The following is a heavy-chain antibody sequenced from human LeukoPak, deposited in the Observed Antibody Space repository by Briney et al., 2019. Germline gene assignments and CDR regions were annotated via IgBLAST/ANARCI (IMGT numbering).Heavy chain of an antibody. J-gene: IGHJ4*02. CDR3: ARDYGPYYDFWSGGY. D-gene: IGHD3-3*01. V-gene: IGHV1-18*01. CDR2: ISAYNGNT. CDR1: GYTFTSYG. Sequence: GATVTVSCKASGYTFTSYGISWVRQAPGQGLEWMGWISAYNGNTNYAQKLQGRVTMTTDTSTSTAYMELRSLRSDDTAVYYCARDYGPYYDFWSGGYWGQGTLATVSS.